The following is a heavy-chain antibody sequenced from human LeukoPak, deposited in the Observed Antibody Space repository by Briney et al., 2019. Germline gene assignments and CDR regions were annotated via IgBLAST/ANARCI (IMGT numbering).Heavy chain of an antibody. Sequence: SVTLSLTCTVSGGSISSSSYYWGWIRQPPGKGLEWIGSIYYSGSTFYNPSLRTRITISVDASRNQFSLNLSSVTAADTAVYYCARWSGSVTARNYYYYMDVWGEGTTVTVSS. D-gene: IGHD6-6*01. CDR3: ARWSGSVTARNYYYYMDV. CDR2: IYYSGST. V-gene: IGHV4-39*07. CDR1: GGSISSSSYY. J-gene: IGHJ6*03.